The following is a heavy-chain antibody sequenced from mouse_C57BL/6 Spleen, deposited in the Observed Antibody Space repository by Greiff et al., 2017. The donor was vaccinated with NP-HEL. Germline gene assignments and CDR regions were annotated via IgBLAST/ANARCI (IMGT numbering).Heavy chain of an antibody. CDR2: ISGGGGNT. CDR3: ASHGSSSFAY. Sequence: DVHLVESGGGLVKPGGSLKLSCAASGFTFSSYTMSWVRQTPEKRLEWVATISGGGGNTYYPDSVKGRFTISRDNAKNTLYLQMSSLRSEDTALYYCASHGSSSFAYWGQGTLVTVSA. D-gene: IGHD1-1*01. J-gene: IGHJ3*01. V-gene: IGHV5-9*01. CDR1: GFTFSSYT.